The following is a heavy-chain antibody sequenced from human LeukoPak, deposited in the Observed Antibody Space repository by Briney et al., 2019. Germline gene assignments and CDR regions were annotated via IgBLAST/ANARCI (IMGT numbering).Heavy chain of an antibody. J-gene: IGHJ4*02. D-gene: IGHD3-22*01. CDR3: ARMSGYYDTSGYYYVFDY. Sequence: SGPTLVNPTETLTLTCTVSGFSLSNARMGVSWIRQPPGKALEWLAHIFSNDENSYSTSLKSRLTISKDTSKSQVVLTMTNMDPVDTATYYCARMSGYYDTSGYYYVFDYWGQGTLVTVSS. CDR1: GFSLSNARMG. V-gene: IGHV2-26*01. CDR2: IFSNDEN.